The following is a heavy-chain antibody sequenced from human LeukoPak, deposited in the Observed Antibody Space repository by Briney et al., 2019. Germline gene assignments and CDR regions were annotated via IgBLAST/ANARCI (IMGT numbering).Heavy chain of an antibody. J-gene: IGHJ4*02. CDR1: GFTLRSYW. D-gene: IGHD6-19*01. Sequence: PGGSLRLSCAASGFTLRSYWMSWVRQAPGKGLEWVANIKQDGSEKYYVDSVKGRFTISRDNAKNSLYLQMNSLRAEDTAIYYCARDGARQINIAVPGGDYWGQGTLVTVSS. V-gene: IGHV3-7*01. CDR2: IKQDGSEK. CDR3: ARDGARQINIAVPGGDY.